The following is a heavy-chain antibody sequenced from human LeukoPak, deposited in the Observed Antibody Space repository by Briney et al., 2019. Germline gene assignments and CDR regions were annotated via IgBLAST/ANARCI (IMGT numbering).Heavy chain of an antibody. D-gene: IGHD3-22*01. V-gene: IGHV3-7*01. Sequence: GGSQRLSCAASGFTFGTYYMSWFRQAPGKGLEWVANIIQDGSQKYYVDSVKGRFSISRDNGNNSLFLHMSSLRAEDTAVYYCARDLSDTSGYFDYWGQGTLVIVSS. J-gene: IGHJ4*02. CDR1: GFTFGTYY. CDR3: ARDLSDTSGYFDY. CDR2: IIQDGSQK.